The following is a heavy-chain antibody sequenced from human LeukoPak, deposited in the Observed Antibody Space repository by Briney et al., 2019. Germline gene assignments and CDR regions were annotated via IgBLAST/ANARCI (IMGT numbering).Heavy chain of an antibody. D-gene: IGHD3-3*01. J-gene: IGHJ4*02. CDR1: GFTFGDYS. Sequence: GGSLRLSCTASGFTFGDYSMSWFRQAPGKGLEWVGFIRSKAYGGTIQYAASVRGRFTISKDDSKSIAYLQMDSLKTEDTAMYYCSRNPYYDFCCFGYWGQGTLVTVSS. V-gene: IGHV3-49*03. CDR2: IRSKAYGGTI. CDR3: SRNPYYDFCCFGY.